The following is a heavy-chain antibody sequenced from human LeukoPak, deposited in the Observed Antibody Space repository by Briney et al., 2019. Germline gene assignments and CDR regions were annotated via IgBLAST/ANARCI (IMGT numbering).Heavy chain of an antibody. D-gene: IGHD3-16*01. J-gene: IGHJ4*02. CDR3: ARGGGTLDY. CDR2: IYDSGKT. Sequence: SETLSLTCTVSGDSISSYYWSWIRQPPGKGPEWIGYIYDSGKTNYNASLISRVTISVDTSKNQFSLKLTSVTPADTAVYYCARGGGTLDYWGQGTLLTVSS. V-gene: IGHV4-59*01. CDR1: GDSISSYY.